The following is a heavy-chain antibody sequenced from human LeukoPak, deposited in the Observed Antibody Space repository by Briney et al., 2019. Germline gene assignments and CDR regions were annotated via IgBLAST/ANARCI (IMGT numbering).Heavy chain of an antibody. CDR2: IIPIFGTA. Sequence: ASVKVSCKASGYTFTGYYMHWVRQAPGQGLEWMGGIIPIFGTANYAQKFQGRVTITTDESTSTAYMELSSLRSEDTAVYYCASSTIFGVVIGYAFDIWGQGTMVTVSS. J-gene: IGHJ3*02. CDR3: ASSTIFGVVIGYAFDI. V-gene: IGHV1-69*05. D-gene: IGHD3-3*01. CDR1: GYTFTGYY.